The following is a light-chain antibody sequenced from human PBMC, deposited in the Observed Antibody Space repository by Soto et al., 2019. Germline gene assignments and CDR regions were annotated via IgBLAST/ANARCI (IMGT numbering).Light chain of an antibody. Sequence: EIVMTQSPATLSVSPGGRATLSCRASQSVKTYLAWYQQRPGQPPRLLIHGASTRATDIPARFSGSGSGTEFSLTISSRQSEDFAVYFCQQYNTWPPRYTFGQGTKLEI. CDR2: GAS. V-gene: IGKV3-15*01. J-gene: IGKJ2*01. CDR3: QQYNTWPPRYT. CDR1: QSVKTY.